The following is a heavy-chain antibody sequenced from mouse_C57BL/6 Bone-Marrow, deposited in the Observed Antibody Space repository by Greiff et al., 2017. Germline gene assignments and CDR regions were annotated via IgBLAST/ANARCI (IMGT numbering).Heavy chain of an antibody. D-gene: IGHD2-3*01. CDR2: IHPNSGST. CDR1: GYTFTSYW. CDR3: AIARIYDGYWGFAY. J-gene: IGHJ3*01. V-gene: IGHV1-64*01. Sequence: VQLQQPGAELVKPGASVTLSCKASGYTFTSYWMHWVKQRPGQGLEWIGMIHPNSGSTNYNEKFKSKATLTVDKSSSTAYMQLSSLTSEDSAVYYCAIARIYDGYWGFAYWGQGTLVTVSA.